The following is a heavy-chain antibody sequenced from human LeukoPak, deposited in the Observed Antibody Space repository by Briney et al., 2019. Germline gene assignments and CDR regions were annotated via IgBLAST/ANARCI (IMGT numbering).Heavy chain of an antibody. CDR3: AREQKIAARPFDY. Sequence: SETLSLTCTVSGYSISSGYYWGWIRQPPGKGLEWIGSIYHSGSTYYNPSLKSRVTISVDTSKNQFSLKLSSVTAADTAVYYCAREQKIAARPFDYWGQGTLVTVSS. J-gene: IGHJ4*02. D-gene: IGHD6-6*01. CDR2: IYHSGST. CDR1: GYSISSGYY. V-gene: IGHV4-38-2*02.